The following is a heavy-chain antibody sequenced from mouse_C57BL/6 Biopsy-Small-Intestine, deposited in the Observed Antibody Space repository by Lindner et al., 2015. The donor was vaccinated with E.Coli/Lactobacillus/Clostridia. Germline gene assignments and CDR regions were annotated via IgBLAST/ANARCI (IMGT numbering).Heavy chain of an antibody. V-gene: IGHV1S22*01. CDR3: ARSQYSSSSFDY. D-gene: IGHD6-2*01. Sequence: SVKVSCKASGYTFTSYYMHWVRQAPGQGLEWMGIINPGGGSTSYAQKFQGRVTMTRDTSTSTVYMELSSLKSEDTAMYYCARSQYSSSSFDYWGQGTLVTVSS. CDR1: GYTFTSYY. J-gene: IGHJ4*01. CDR2: INPGGGST.